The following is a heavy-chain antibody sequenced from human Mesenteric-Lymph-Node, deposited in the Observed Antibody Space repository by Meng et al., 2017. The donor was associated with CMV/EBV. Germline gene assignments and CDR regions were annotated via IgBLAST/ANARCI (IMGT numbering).Heavy chain of an antibody. CDR1: GGTFSSYA. CDR2: IIPILGIA. J-gene: IGHJ6*02. D-gene: IGHD2-2*01. Sequence: SVKVSCKACGGTFSSYAISWVRQAPGQGLEWMGGIIPILGIANYAQKFQGRVTITADKSTSTAYMELRSLRSENTSVYYCARGDIVVVPATYYYYGMDVWGQGTTVTVSS. CDR3: ARGDIVVVPATYYYYGMDV. V-gene: IGHV1-69*10.